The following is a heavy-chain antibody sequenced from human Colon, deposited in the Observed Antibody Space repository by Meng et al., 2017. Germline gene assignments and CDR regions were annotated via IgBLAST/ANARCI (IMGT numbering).Heavy chain of an antibody. V-gene: IGHV4-4*02. CDR2: SYYGGST. CDR1: GASISSATF. D-gene: IGHD6-19*01. J-gene: IGHJ4*02. CDR3: ASSSGWWRLDS. Sequence: QLHLQESGPGLVKPSGTLSLTCAVSGASISSATFWTWVHQSPGKGLEWIGESYYGGSTTYNPSLSSRATISLDKSKSQFSLQLDSVTAADTATYYCASSSGWWRLDSWGQGTLVTVSS.